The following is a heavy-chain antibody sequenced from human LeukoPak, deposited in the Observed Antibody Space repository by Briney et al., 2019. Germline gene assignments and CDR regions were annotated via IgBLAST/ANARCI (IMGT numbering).Heavy chain of an antibody. CDR3: VREGPGSGWTYFDY. D-gene: IGHD6-19*01. J-gene: IGHJ4*02. CDR1: GFIFNTYD. CDR2: IDSAGNT. V-gene: IGHV3-13*04. Sequence: GGSLRLSCAASGFIFNTYDMHWVRQTTGKGLEWASAIDSAGNTYYPGSVKGRFTISRENAKNSLYLQMNSLRAGDTAVYYCVREGPGSGWTYFDYWGQGTLVTVSS.